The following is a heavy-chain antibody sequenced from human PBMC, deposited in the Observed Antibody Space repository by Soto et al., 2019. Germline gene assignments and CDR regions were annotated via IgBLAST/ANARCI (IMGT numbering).Heavy chain of an antibody. J-gene: IGHJ5*02. CDR2: IYYSGST. Sequence: NPSETLSLTCTVSGGSISSYYWSWIRQPPGKGLEWIGYIYYSGSTNYNPSLKSRVTISLDTSKNHFSLKLSSVTAADTAVYYCARDLQYCSGGSCYNWFDPWGQGTLVTVSS. V-gene: IGHV4-59*01. D-gene: IGHD2-15*01. CDR3: ARDLQYCSGGSCYNWFDP. CDR1: GGSISSYY.